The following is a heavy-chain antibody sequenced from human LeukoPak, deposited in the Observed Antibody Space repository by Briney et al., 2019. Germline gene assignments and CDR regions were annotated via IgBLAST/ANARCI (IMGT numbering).Heavy chain of an antibody. CDR3: AGAYCSSTSCYRSYYYYMDV. Sequence: PSETLSLTCTVSGGSISSYYWSWTRQPPGKGLEWIGEINHSGSTNYNPSLKSRVTMSVDTSKNQFSLKLSSVTAADTAVYYCAGAYCSSTSCYRSYYYYMDVWGKGTTVTVSS. D-gene: IGHD2-2*02. J-gene: IGHJ6*03. CDR1: GGSISSYY. CDR2: INHSGST. V-gene: IGHV4-34*01.